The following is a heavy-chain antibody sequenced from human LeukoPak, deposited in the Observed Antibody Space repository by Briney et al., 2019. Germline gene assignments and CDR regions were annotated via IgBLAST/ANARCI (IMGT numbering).Heavy chain of an antibody. J-gene: IGHJ5*02. CDR2: ISSSGGST. CDR1: GFTFSSYA. CDR3: AKYSVVVPTSTFDP. V-gene: IGHV3-23*01. Sequence: GGSLRLSCAASGFTFSSYAMSWVRQAPGKGLEWVSAISSSGGSTYYADSVKGRFTISRDNSKNTLYLQMNSLGAEDTAVYYCAKYSVVVPTSTFDPWGQGTLVTVSS. D-gene: IGHD2-2*01.